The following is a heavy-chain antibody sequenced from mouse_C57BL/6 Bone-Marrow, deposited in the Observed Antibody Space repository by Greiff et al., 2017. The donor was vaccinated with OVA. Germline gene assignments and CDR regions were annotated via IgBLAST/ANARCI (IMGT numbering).Heavy chain of an antibody. CDR2: IYPGNNDT. J-gene: IGHJ1*03. CDR1: GYTFTSYW. V-gene: IGHV1-5*01. CDR3: TKGLGIYDYDSWYFDV. D-gene: IGHD2-4*01. Sequence: VQLQQSGTVLARPGASVKMSCKTSGYTFTSYWMHWVKQRPGQGLEWIGAIYPGNNDTSYNQKFKGKAKLTAVTSASTAYMELSSLTNEDSAVYYCTKGLGIYDYDSWYFDVWGTGTTVTVSS.